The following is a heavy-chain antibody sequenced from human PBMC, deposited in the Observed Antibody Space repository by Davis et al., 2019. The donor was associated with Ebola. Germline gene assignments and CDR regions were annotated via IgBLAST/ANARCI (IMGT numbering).Heavy chain of an antibody. D-gene: IGHD3-22*01. CDR1: GFTFSDHY. CDR3: AREGYYYDSSGYYWDYYYYGMDV. J-gene: IGHJ6*04. Sequence: GESLKISCAASGFTFSDHYMDWVRQAPGKGLEWVGRTRNKANSYTTGYAASVKGRFTISRDDSKNSLYLQMNSLKTEDTAVYYCAREGYYYDSSGYYWDYYYYGMDVWGKGTTVTVSS. CDR2: TRNKANSYTT. V-gene: IGHV3-72*01.